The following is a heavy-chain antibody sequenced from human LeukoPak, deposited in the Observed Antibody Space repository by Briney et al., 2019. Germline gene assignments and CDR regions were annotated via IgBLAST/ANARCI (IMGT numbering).Heavy chain of an antibody. V-gene: IGHV3-23*01. Sequence: GGSLRLSCTASGFTFSTYAMTWVRQAPGKGLEWVSVISHGGDSAWYADSVKGRFTVSRDNSKSTLFLQMNSLRADDTAIYYCAKGRSGWYEGLDYWGQGILVTVSS. CDR1: GFTFSTYA. CDR2: ISHGGDSA. D-gene: IGHD6-19*01. CDR3: AKGRSGWYEGLDY. J-gene: IGHJ4*02.